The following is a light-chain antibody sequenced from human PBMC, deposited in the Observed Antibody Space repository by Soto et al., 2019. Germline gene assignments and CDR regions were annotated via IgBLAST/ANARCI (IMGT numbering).Light chain of an antibody. J-gene: IGKJ4*01. CDR2: TGY. CDR3: KQANSFPLT. Sequence: DIQMTQSPSSVSASVGDRVSITCRASQGISNWLAWYQQKPGRAPKLLIYTGYSLQSGVPSRFSGTGYGTDFTLTIRSLQHEDVATYYCKQANSFPLTFGGGTKVEIK. V-gene: IGKV1-12*01. CDR1: QGISNW.